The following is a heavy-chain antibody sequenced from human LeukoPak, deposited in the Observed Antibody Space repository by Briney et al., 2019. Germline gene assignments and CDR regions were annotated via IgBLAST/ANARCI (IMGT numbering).Heavy chain of an antibody. CDR2: ISSSSSTI. CDR3: ARSRAPAKGYFDY. J-gene: IGHJ4*02. CDR1: GFTFSSYS. Sequence: GGSLRLSCAASGFTFSSYSMNWVRQAPGKGLEWVSYISSSSSTIYYADSVKGRFTISRDNAKNSLYLQMNSLRAEDTAVYYCARSRAPAKGYFDYWGQGTLVTSPQ. V-gene: IGHV3-48*04.